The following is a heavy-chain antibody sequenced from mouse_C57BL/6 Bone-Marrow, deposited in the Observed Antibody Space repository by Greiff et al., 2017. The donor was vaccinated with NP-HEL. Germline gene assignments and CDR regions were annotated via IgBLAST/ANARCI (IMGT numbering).Heavy chain of an antibody. CDR3: AREERSSPFAY. CDR1: GYTFTSYG. Sequence: QVQLQQSGAELARPGASVKLSCKASGYTFTSYGISWVKQRTGQGLEWIGEIYPRSGNTYYNEKFKGKATLTADKSSSTAYMKLRSLTSEDSAVYFCAREERSSPFAYWGQGTLVTVSA. CDR2: IYPRSGNT. D-gene: IGHD1-1*01. J-gene: IGHJ3*01. V-gene: IGHV1-81*01.